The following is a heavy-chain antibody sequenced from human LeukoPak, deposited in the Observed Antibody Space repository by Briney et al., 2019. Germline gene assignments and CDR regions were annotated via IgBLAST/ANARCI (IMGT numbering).Heavy chain of an antibody. J-gene: IGHJ5*02. CDR1: GYTFTSYY. Sequence: ASVKVSCKASGYTFTSYYMHWVRQAPGQGLEWMGIINPSGCSTSYAHKFQGRVTMTRDTSTSPVHMQLSTLRSEDTVVYYCARDLDYSGSSNWFDPWGQGTLVTVSS. CDR3: ARDLDYSGSSNWFDP. D-gene: IGHD4-23*01. V-gene: IGHV1-46*01. CDR2: INPSGCST.